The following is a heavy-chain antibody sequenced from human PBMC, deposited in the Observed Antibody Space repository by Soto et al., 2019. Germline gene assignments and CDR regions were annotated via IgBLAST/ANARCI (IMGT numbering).Heavy chain of an antibody. CDR2: ISYDGSNK. CDR1: GFTFSSYG. D-gene: IGHD6-13*01. J-gene: IGHJ4*02. CDR3: AKGLPAGTNYFDY. Sequence: GGSLRLSCAASGFTFSSYGMHWVRQAPGKGLEWVAVISYDGSNKYYADSVKGRFTISRDNSKNTLYLQMNSLRAEDTAVYYCAKGLPAGTNYFDYWGQGTLVTV. V-gene: IGHV3-30*18.